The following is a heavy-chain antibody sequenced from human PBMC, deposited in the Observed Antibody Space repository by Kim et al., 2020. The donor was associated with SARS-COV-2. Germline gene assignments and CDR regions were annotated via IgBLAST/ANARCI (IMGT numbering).Heavy chain of an antibody. CDR2: ISWNSGSI. CDR1: GFTFGDYA. D-gene: IGHD3-10*01. V-gene: IGHV3-9*01. Sequence: GGSLRLSCAASGFTFGDYAMHWVRQAPGKGLEWVSGISWNSGSIDYADSVRGRFTISRDNAKNSLYLQMSSLRPEDTALYYCGTDKGAMVQGVIDYWGQGALVTVSS. J-gene: IGHJ4*02. CDR3: GTDKGAMVQGVIDY.